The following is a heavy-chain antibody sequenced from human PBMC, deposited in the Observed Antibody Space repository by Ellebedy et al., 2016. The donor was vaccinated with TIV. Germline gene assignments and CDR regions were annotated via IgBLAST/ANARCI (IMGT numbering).Heavy chain of an antibody. V-gene: IGHV4-30-4*01. CDR3: ARGYCSSTSCQWGHWLDP. CDR1: GGSISSGDYY. D-gene: IGHD2-2*01. J-gene: IGHJ5*02. CDR2: IYYSGST. Sequence: SETLSLTXTVSGGSISSGDYYWSWIRQPPGKGLEWIGYIYYSGSTYYNPSLKSRVTISVDTSKNQFSLKLSSVTAADTAVYYCARGYCSSTSCQWGHWLDPWGQGTLVTVSS.